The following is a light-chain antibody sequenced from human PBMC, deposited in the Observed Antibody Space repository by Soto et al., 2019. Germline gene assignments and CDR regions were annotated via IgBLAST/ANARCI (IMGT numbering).Light chain of an antibody. CDR1: QSISSW. V-gene: IGKV1-5*01. CDR3: QQYENYWT. CDR2: DAS. Sequence: DIQMTQSPSTLSATAGDIVTITFRASQSISSWLAWYQHKPGKAPKLLIYDASNLDSGVPSRSSGSGSGTEFSLTISNLQPDDCATYYCQQYENYWTFGQGTKVDIK. J-gene: IGKJ1*01.